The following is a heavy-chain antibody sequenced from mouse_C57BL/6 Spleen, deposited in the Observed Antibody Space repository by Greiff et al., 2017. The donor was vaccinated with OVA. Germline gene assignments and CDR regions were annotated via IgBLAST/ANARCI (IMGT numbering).Heavy chain of an antibody. J-gene: IGHJ2*01. CDR1: GYTFTSYW. D-gene: IGHD2-5*01. Sequence: QVQLQQPGAELVRPGSSVKLSCKASGYTFTSYWMHWVKQRPIQGLEWIGNIDPSDSETHYNQKFKDKATLTVDKSSSTAYMQLSSLTSEDSAVYDCARDEYYSNYGYFDYWGQGTTLTVSS. V-gene: IGHV1-52*01. CDR3: ARDEYYSNYGYFDY. CDR2: IDPSDSET.